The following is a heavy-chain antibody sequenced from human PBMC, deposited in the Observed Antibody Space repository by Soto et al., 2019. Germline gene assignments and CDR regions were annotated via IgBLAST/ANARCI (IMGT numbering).Heavy chain of an antibody. D-gene: IGHD3-10*01. J-gene: IGHJ6*02. CDR3: ARVSGIYYYGMDV. CDR2: INHSGST. Sequence: SETLSLTCAVYGGSFSGYYLSWIRQPPGKGLEWIGEINHSGSTNYNPSLKSRATISVDTSKNQFSLKLSSVTAADTAVYYCARVSGIYYYGMDVWGQGTTVTVSS. CDR1: GGSFSGYY. V-gene: IGHV4-34*01.